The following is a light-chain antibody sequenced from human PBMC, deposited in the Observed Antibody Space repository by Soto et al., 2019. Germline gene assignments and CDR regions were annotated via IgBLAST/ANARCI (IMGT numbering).Light chain of an antibody. CDR2: EVS. V-gene: IGLV2-14*01. CDR1: SSDIGAYNY. Sequence: QSVLTQPASVSGSPGQSITISCTGSSSDIGAYNYVSWFQQYPGKAPKLIISEVSNRPSGVSNRFSGSKSDTAASLTISGLQTEDEADYFCFSFTTDWTHVFGTGTKVTVL. CDR3: FSFTTDWTHV. J-gene: IGLJ1*01.